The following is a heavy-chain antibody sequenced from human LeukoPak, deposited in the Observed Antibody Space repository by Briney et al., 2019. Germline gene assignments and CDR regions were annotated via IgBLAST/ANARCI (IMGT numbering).Heavy chain of an antibody. CDR2: INPNSGGT. Sequence: ASVKVSCKASGYTFTGYYMHWVRQAPGQGLEWMGCINPNSGGTNYAQKLQGRVTMTTDTSTSTAYMELRSLRSDDTAVYYCARGRTTGTTLEGYWGQGTLVTVSS. CDR1: GYTFTGYY. D-gene: IGHD1-1*01. CDR3: ARGRTTGTTLEGY. J-gene: IGHJ4*02. V-gene: IGHV1-2*02.